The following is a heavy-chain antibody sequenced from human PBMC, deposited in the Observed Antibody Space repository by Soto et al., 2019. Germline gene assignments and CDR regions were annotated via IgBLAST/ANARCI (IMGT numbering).Heavy chain of an antibody. Sequence: QVQLVESGGGVVQPGRSQRLSCAASGFTFSSYAMHWVRQAPGKGLEWVAVISYDGSKKYYADSVKGRFTISRDNSKNTLYLQMNSLRAEDTAVYYCARDPGSYFDYWGQGTLVTVSS. CDR3: ARDPGSYFDY. CDR2: ISYDGSKK. CDR1: GFTFSSYA. D-gene: IGHD3-10*01. J-gene: IGHJ4*02. V-gene: IGHV3-30-3*01.